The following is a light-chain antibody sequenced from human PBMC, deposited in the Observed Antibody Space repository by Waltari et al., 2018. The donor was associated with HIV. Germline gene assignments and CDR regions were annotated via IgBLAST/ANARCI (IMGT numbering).Light chain of an antibody. V-gene: IGLV2-11*01. Sequence: QSDLTQPRAAYASLGQSVTIPGTGTNSDVCRYNYVCWFQQHPGKAPKLMIYDVSKRPSGVPDRVSGSKSGNTASLTISGLQAEDEADYYCCSYAGSIPFVFGSGTKLTVL. J-gene: IGLJ1*01. CDR2: DVS. CDR3: CSYAGSIPFV. CDR1: NSDVCRYNY.